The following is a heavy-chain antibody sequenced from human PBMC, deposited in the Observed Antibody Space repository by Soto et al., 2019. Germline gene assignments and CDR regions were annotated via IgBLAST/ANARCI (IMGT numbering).Heavy chain of an antibody. CDR3: ARHSYCSSICWFDP. Sequence: SETLSLTCTVSGGSISSYYWSWIRQSPGKGLEWIGYTHDSGSTNYNPSLKSRVTMSVDTSKNQFSLKLSSVTAADTAVYYCARHSYCSSICWFDPWGQGTLVT. D-gene: IGHD2-2*01. J-gene: IGHJ5*02. CDR2: THDSGST. CDR1: GGSISSYY. V-gene: IGHV4-59*08.